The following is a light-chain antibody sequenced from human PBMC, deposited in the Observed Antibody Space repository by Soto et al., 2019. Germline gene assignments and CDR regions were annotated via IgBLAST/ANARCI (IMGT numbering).Light chain of an antibody. CDR3: SSFTSSTTRV. V-gene: IGLV2-14*01. Sequence: QSALTQPASVSGSPGQSITISCTGTGNDVGGYNYVSWYQQHPGKAPKLMIYDVSTRPSGVSNRFSGSKSGNTASLTISGLQAEDEADYYCSSFTSSTTRVFGAGTQLTVL. CDR1: GNDVGGYNY. CDR2: DVS. J-gene: IGLJ7*01.